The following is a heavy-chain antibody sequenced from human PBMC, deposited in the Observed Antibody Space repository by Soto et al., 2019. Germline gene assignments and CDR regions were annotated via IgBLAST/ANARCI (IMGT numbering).Heavy chain of an antibody. Sequence: QVQLVQSGAEVKKPGSAVKVSCKASGGTFSSYAISWVRQAPGQGLEGMGGIIPIFGTANYAQKFQGRVTITADESTSTAYMELSSLRSEDTAVYYCARASSGLRPAYYYYGMDVWGQGTTVTVSS. CDR1: GGTFSSYA. CDR2: IIPIFGTA. D-gene: IGHD6-19*01. J-gene: IGHJ6*02. CDR3: ARASSGLRPAYYYYGMDV. V-gene: IGHV1-69*01.